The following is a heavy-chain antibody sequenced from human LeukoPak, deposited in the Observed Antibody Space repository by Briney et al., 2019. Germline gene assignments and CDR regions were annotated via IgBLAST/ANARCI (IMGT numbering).Heavy chain of an antibody. V-gene: IGHV1-69*13. CDR1: GYTFTSYA. J-gene: IGHJ4*02. D-gene: IGHD2-21*02. CDR3: ARAVAYCGGDCYSDY. CDR2: IIPIFGTA. Sequence: SVKVSCKTSGYTFTSYAISWVRQAPGQGLEWMGGIIPIFGTANYAQKFQGRVTITADESTSTAYMELSSLRSEDTAVYYCARAVAYCGGDCYSDYWGQGTLVTVSS.